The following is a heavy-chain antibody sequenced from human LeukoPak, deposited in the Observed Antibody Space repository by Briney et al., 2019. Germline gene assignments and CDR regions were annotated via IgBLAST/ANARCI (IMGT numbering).Heavy chain of an antibody. J-gene: IGHJ6*02. Sequence: PGGSLRLSCAASGFTFSSYAMSWVRQAPGKGLEWVSAISGSGGSTYYADSVKGRFTISRDNSKNTLYLQMNSLRAEDTAVYYXXXXXGXXEXVPAAPYYYYYGMDVWGQGTTVTVSS. D-gene: IGHD2-2*01. CDR2: ISGSGGST. CDR1: GFTFSSYA. CDR3: XXXXGXXEXVPAAPYYYYYGMDV. V-gene: IGHV3-23*01.